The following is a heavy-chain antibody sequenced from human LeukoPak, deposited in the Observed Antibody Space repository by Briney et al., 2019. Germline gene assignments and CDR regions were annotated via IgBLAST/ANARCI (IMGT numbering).Heavy chain of an antibody. CDR1: GFTFSSYW. Sequence: GGSLRLSCAASGFTFSSYWMSWVRQAPGKGLVWVSRINSDGSSTSCADSVKGRFTISRDNAKNTLYLQMNSLRAEDTAVYYCARIMVWWGEYDAFDIWGQGTMVTVSS. CDR3: ARIMVWWGEYDAFDI. D-gene: IGHD2-8*01. V-gene: IGHV3-74*01. CDR2: INSDGSST. J-gene: IGHJ3*02.